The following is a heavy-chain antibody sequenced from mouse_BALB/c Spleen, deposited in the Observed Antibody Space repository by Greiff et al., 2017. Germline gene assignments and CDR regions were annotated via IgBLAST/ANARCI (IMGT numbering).Heavy chain of an antibody. D-gene: IGHD2-12*01. J-gene: IGHJ4*01. CDR2: IDTSDSYT. V-gene: IGHV1-69*01. Sequence: VQLQQPGAELVMPGASVKMSCKASGYTFTDYWMHWVKQRPGQGLEWIGAIDTSDSYTSYNQKFKGKATLTVDESSSTAYMQLSSLTSEDSAVYYSARRRGYELAMDYWGQGTTGTVSA. CDR1: GYTFTDYW. CDR3: ARRRGYELAMDY.